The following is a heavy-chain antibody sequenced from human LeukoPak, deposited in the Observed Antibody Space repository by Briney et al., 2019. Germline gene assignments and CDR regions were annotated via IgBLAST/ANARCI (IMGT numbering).Heavy chain of an antibody. V-gene: IGHV4-38-2*02. J-gene: IGHJ5*02. CDR3: AREYIVATNWFDP. Sequence: SETLSLTCTVSGYSISSGYYWGWIRQPPGKGLEWIGSIYHSGSTYYNPSLKSRVTISVDTSKNQFSLKLSSATAADTAVYYCAREYIVATNWFDPLGQGTLVTVSS. CDR1: GYSISSGYY. D-gene: IGHD5-12*01. CDR2: IYHSGST.